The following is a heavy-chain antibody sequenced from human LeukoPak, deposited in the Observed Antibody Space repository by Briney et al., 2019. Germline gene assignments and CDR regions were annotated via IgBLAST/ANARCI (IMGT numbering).Heavy chain of an antibody. CDR1: GFTFSSYW. CDR3: ARSWGRSGYFDD. D-gene: IGHD3-22*01. J-gene: IGHJ4*02. Sequence: PGGSLRLSCAASGFTFSSYWMHWVRQPPGKGLVWASRLDIDGSSITYADSVKGRFTISRDNAKNTVYLQMNSLRAEDTAVYYCARSWGRSGYFDDWGQGTLVTVSS. CDR2: LDIDGSSI. V-gene: IGHV3-74*01.